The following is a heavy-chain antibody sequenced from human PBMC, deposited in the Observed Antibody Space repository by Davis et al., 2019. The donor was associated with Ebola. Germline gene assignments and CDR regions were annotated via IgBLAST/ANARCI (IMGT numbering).Heavy chain of an antibody. CDR1: GGTFSSYA. Sequence: SVKVSCKASGGTFSSYAISWVRQAPGQGLEWMGGIIPIFGTANYAQKFQGRVTITADKSTSTAYMELSSLRSEDTAVYYCAREAYGDMGHWFDPWGQGTLVTVSS. J-gene: IGHJ5*02. D-gene: IGHD4-17*01. CDR2: IIPIFGTA. CDR3: AREAYGDMGHWFDP. V-gene: IGHV1-69*06.